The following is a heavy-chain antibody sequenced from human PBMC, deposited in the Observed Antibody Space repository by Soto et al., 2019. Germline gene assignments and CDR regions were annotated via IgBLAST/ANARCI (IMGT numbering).Heavy chain of an antibody. J-gene: IGHJ5*02. CDR2: ISAYNGNT. D-gene: IGHD2-2*01. Sequence: GAAVKVSCKASGYTFTSYGISWVRQAPGQGLEWMGWISAYNGNTNYAQKLQGRVTMTTDTSTSTAYMELRSLRSDDTAVYYCARGPRVVVPAGENWFDPWGQGTMVTVSS. V-gene: IGHV1-18*04. CDR3: ARGPRVVVPAGENWFDP. CDR1: GYTFTSYG.